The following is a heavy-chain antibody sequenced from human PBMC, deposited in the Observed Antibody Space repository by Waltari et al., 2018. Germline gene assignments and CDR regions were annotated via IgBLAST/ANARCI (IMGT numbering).Heavy chain of an antibody. J-gene: IGHJ4*02. Sequence: EVQLVESGGGVVKPGGSLRLSCAASGFPSRNPGMTRVRQAPGKGLEWVGRIKSKTDGGTTDYAAPVKGRFTISRDDSKNTLYLQMNSLKTEDTAVYYCTTALPGYCSNGVCYNFDYWGQGTLVTVSS. CDR1: GFPSRNPG. D-gene: IGHD2-8*01. CDR2: IKSKTDGGTT. CDR3: TTALPGYCSNGVCYNFDY. V-gene: IGHV3-15*01.